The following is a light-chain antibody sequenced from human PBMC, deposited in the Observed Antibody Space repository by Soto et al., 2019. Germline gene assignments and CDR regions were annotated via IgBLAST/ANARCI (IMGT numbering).Light chain of an antibody. V-gene: IGLV3-25*02. CDR3: QSSDSSGRYPYV. Sequence: SSALAPPPSVSVSPGQTARITCSGDALPKQYAYWYQQKPGQAPVVVIYKDNGRPSGIPERFSGSSSGTTVTLTISGVQAEDEAYYYCQSSDSSGRYPYVFGTGTKVTVL. CDR1: ALPKQY. CDR2: KDN. J-gene: IGLJ1*01.